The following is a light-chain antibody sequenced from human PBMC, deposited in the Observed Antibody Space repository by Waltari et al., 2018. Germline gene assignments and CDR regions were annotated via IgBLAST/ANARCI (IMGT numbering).Light chain of an antibody. CDR3: QSFDSSLDGYV. J-gene: IGLJ1*01. CDR1: RSNIGSYYH. V-gene: IGLV1-40*01. CDR2: ANN. Sequence: QSVLTQPPSVSGAPGQRVTISCTGSRSNIGSYYHVPWYQHLPGTAPKVLIFANNNRPSGVPDRFSGSKSGASASLAITGLQAEDEADYYCQSFDSSLDGYVFGTGTKVTVL.